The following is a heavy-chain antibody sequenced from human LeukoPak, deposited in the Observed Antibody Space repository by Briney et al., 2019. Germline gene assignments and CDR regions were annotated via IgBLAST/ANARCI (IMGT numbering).Heavy chain of an antibody. J-gene: IGHJ4*02. V-gene: IGHV3-30*18. CDR2: ISYDGSNK. CDR3: AKDGPYYYDSRGDY. D-gene: IGHD3-22*01. Sequence: PGGSLRLPCAASGFTVSSNYMSWVRQAPGKGLEWVAVISYDGSNKYYADSVKGRFTISRDNSKNTLYLQMNSLRAEDTAVYYCAKDGPYYYDSRGDYWGQGTLVTVSS. CDR1: GFTVSSNY.